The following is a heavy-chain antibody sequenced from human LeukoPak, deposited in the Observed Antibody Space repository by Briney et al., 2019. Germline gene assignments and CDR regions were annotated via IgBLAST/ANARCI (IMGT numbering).Heavy chain of an antibody. CDR1: TFTFDDYC. Sequence: GGSLRLSCAASTFTFDDYCIHWVRQTAGKALEWVSLIRWNPRHTYYVDSVKGRFTISRDNSKNTLYLQMNSLRAEDTALYYCARDSRHLSSTRGGLKESRGAFFDYWGQGTLVTVSS. V-gene: IGHV3-43*01. D-gene: IGHD6-13*01. CDR2: IRWNPRHT. J-gene: IGHJ4*02. CDR3: ARDSRHLSSTRGGLKESRGAFFDY.